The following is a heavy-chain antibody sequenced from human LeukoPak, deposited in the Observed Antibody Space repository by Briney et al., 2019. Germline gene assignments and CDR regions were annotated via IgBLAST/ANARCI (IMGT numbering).Heavy chain of an antibody. CDR2: INPNSCGT. J-gene: IGHJ5*02. D-gene: IGHD3-22*01. Sequence: ASVKVSCKASGYTFTGYYMHWVRQAPGQGLEWMGWINPNSCGTNYAQKFQGRVTMTRDTSISTAYMELSSLRSEDTAVYYCARLTYTDYYDSSGYWFDPWGQGTLVTVSS. V-gene: IGHV1-2*02. CDR3: ARLTYTDYYDSSGYWFDP. CDR1: GYTFTGYY.